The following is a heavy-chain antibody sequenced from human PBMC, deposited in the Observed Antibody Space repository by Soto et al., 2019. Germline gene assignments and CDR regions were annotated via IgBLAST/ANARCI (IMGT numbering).Heavy chain of an antibody. D-gene: IGHD3-3*01. CDR1: GFTFSSYA. J-gene: IGHJ4*02. CDR2: ISGSGGST. CDR3: AKDHGFWSGYPNPFDY. V-gene: IGHV3-23*01. Sequence: GGSLRLSCAASGFTFSSYAMSWVRQAPGKGLEWVSAISGSGGSTYYADSVKGRFTISRDNSKNTLYLQMNSLRAEDTAVYYCAKDHGFWSGYPNPFDYWGQGTLVTVSS.